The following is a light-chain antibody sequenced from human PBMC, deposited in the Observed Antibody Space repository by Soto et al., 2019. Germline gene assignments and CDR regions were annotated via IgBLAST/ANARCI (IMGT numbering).Light chain of an antibody. CDR2: GAS. V-gene: IGKV1-5*01. CDR1: QSIRHY. CDR3: QHHNSYSQT. J-gene: IGKJ1*01. Sequence: DIQMTQSPPTLSASLGDRVTITCRASQSIRHYLAWYQQMPGKAPKLLIYGASTLQSGVPSRFSGSGSGTEFTLTISSLQPDDFGTYFCQHHNSYSQTFGQGTKVDIK.